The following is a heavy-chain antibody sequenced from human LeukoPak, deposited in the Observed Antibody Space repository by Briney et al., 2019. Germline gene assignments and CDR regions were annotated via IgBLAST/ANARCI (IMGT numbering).Heavy chain of an antibody. CDR1: GGTFSSYA. CDR2: IIPIFGTA. D-gene: IGHD5-18*01. CDR3: ASEGGGYSYGRAWGYYYMDV. V-gene: IGHV1-69*05. J-gene: IGHJ6*03. Sequence: GASVKVSCKASGGTFSSYAISWVRQAPGQGLEWMGGIIPIFGTANYAQKFQGRVTITTDESTSTAYMELSSLRSEDTAVYYCASEGGGYSYGRAWGYYYMDVWGKGTTVTVSS.